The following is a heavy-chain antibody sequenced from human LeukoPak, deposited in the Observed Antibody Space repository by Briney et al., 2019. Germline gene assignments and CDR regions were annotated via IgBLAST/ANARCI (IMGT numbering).Heavy chain of an antibody. D-gene: IGHD6-19*01. J-gene: IGHJ4*02. V-gene: IGHV3-33*01. Sequence: GSLRLSCAASGFTFSSYGMHWVRQAPGKGLEWVAVIWYDGSNKYYADSVKGRFTISRDNSKNTLYLQMSNLRAEDTAVYYCARVGDSYSSGWYVGDWGQGTLVTVSS. CDR2: IWYDGSNK. CDR1: GFTFSSYG. CDR3: ARVGDSYSSGWYVGD.